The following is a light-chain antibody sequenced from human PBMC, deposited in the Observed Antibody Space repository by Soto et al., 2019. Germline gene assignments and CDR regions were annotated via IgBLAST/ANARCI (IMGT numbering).Light chain of an antibody. CDR3: QQRFSWRS. CDR1: QDVGHY. CDR2: DAS. Sequence: IVLAQSPATLSLSPGERATLSCRASQDVGHYLAWYQQRPGQAPRLLIYDASNRATGIPARFSGGGSGTDFTLTISSLEPEEFAVYYCQQRFSWRSFGPGTRVDIK. J-gene: IGKJ3*01. V-gene: IGKV3D-11*01.